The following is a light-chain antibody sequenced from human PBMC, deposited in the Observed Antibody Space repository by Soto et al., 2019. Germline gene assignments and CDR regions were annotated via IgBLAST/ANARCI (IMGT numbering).Light chain of an antibody. CDR3: QQFEDYPFT. J-gene: IGKJ3*01. CDR2: YXS. V-gene: IGKV1D-13*01. CDR1: QGIPNA. Sequence: SRLTQSPSSLLSSVGNSVPLTXRASQGIPNALTWYQQPPGXPPKXXXDYXSTLERGGPSRLSGSRSVTDFTLTVSSLQPEELAKDYCQQFEDYPFTFGPGTKVDIK.